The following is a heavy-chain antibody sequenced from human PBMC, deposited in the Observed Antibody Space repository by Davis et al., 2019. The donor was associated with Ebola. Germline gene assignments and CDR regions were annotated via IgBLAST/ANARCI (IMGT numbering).Heavy chain of an antibody. CDR1: GGSLSGYY. V-gene: IGHV4-34*01. CDR2: INHSGST. Sequence: SETLSLTCAVYGGSLSGYYWSWIRQPPGKGLEWNGEINHSGSTNYNPSLKSRVTIPVDTSKNQFSLKLSSVTAADTAVYYCARRSKYIDGNAAFDSWGQGTLVTVSS. D-gene: IGHD5-18*01. J-gene: IGHJ4*02. CDR3: ARRSKYIDGNAAFDS.